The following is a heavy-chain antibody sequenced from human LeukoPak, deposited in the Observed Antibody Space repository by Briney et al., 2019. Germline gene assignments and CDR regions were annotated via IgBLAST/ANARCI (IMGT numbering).Heavy chain of an antibody. CDR1: GFTFSSFA. CDR2: ISGSGGST. J-gene: IGHJ4*02. V-gene: IGHV3-23*01. D-gene: IGHD3-3*01. CDR3: AKGTVFWSGYYGY. Sequence: GGSLRLSCAASGFTFSSFAMTWVRQAPGEGLEWVSGISGSGGSTYYADSVKGRFTISRDNSKNTLYLQMNSLRAEDTAVYYCAKGTVFWSGYYGYWGQGTLVTVSS.